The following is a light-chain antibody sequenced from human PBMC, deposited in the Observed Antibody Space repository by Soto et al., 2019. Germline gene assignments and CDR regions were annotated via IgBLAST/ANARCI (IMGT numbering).Light chain of an antibody. CDR3: SSYTSISTYV. J-gene: IGLJ1*01. V-gene: IGLV2-14*01. CDR2: DVT. CDR1: SSDVGGYNF. Sequence: QSALTQPASVSGSPGQSITISCTGTSSDVGGYNFVSWYQQHPDKAPKLMIYDVTNRPSGVSNRFSGSKSDNTASLTISGLQAEDEADYYCSSYTSISTYVFGTGTKVTVL.